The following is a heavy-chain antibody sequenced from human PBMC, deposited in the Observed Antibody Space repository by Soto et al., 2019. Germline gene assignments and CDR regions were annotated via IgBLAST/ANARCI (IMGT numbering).Heavy chain of an antibody. CDR2: IRNKGKSYTT. D-gene: IGHD6-19*01. J-gene: IGHJ4*02. CDR3: ADVTVTGPSGF. CDR1: GFTFSDHY. Sequence: EVQMVESGGGLVQPGGSLRLSCAASGFTFSDHYMDWVRQAPGKGLEWVGRIRNKGKSYTTEYAASVKGRFTISRDDSQNSLYLQMNSLKTEDTAVYYCADVTVTGPSGFWGQGTLVTVSS. V-gene: IGHV3-72*01.